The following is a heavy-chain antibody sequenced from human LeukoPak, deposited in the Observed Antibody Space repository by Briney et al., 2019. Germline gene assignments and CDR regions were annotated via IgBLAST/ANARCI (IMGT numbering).Heavy chain of an antibody. CDR1: GVTFDDYA. J-gene: IGHJ4*02. V-gene: IGHV3-9*01. CDR2: ISWNSGSI. D-gene: IGHD5-18*01. CDR3: ARGAVDTAMVEWYYFDY. Sequence: GRSLRLSCAAAGVTFDDYAMHWVRQAPGKGLEWVSGISWNSGSIGYADSVKGRFTISRDNAKNSLYLQMNSLRAEDTALYYCARGAVDTAMVEWYYFDYWGQGTLVTVSS.